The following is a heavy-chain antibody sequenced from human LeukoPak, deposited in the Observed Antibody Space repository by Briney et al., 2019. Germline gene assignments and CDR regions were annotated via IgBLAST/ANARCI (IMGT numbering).Heavy chain of an antibody. V-gene: IGHV3-23*01. D-gene: IGHD3-22*01. Sequence: GGSLRLSCAASGLTFSSYAMSWVRQAPGKGLEWVSAISGSGGSTYYADSVKGRFTISRDNSKNTLYLQMNSLRAEDTAVYYCAKLYYYDSSGPSHYWGQGTLVTVSS. CDR3: AKLYYYDSSGPSHY. CDR1: GLTFSSYA. CDR2: ISGSGGST. J-gene: IGHJ4*02.